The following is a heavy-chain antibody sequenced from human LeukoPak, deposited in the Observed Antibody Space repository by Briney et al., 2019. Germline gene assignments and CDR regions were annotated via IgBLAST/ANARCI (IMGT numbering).Heavy chain of an antibody. V-gene: IGHV3-30*18. CDR1: GFTFSSYA. CDR2: ISYDGSNK. D-gene: IGHD2-2*01. J-gene: IGHJ6*02. Sequence: GESLRLSCAASGFTFSSYAMSWVRQGPGKGLEWVAVISYDGSNKYYADSVKGRFTISRDNSKNTLYLQMNSLRAEDTAVYYCAKDDEVRVRPPGMDVWGQGTTVTVSS. CDR3: AKDDEVRVRPPGMDV.